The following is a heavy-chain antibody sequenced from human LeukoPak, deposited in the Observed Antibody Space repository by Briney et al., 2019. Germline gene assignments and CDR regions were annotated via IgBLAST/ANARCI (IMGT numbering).Heavy chain of an antibody. Sequence: GRSLRLSCAASGFTFDDYAMHWVRQAPGKGLEWVGLIKYDASDEYYADSVKGRFTISRDNTQNTVSLQMNSLRSDDTAMYYCAKTIDGYWPQFDVWGQGTLVTVSS. D-gene: IGHD5-24*01. J-gene: IGHJ4*02. V-gene: IGHV3-30*18. CDR2: IKYDASDE. CDR3: AKTIDGYWPQFDV. CDR1: GFTFDDYA.